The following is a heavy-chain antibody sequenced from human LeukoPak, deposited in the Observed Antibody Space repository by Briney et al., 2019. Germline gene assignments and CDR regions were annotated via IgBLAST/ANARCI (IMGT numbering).Heavy chain of an antibody. Sequence: ASVKVSCKVSGYTLTELSMHWVRQAPGKGLEWMGGFDPEDGETIYAQKFQGRVTMTEDTSTDTAYMELSSLRSEDTAVYYCATIEHSSAFDIWAKGQWSPSLQ. CDR3: ATIEHSSAFDI. V-gene: IGHV1-24*01. CDR1: GYTLTELS. J-gene: IGHJ3*02. CDR2: FDPEDGET. D-gene: IGHD1/OR15-1a*01.